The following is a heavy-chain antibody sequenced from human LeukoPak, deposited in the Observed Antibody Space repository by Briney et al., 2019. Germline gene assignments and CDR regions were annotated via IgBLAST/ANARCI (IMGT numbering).Heavy chain of an antibody. V-gene: IGHV3-20*04. CDR1: GFTFDDYG. CDR2: INWNGGST. Sequence: GGSLRLSCAASGFTFDDYGMSWVRQAPGKGLEWVSGINWNGGSTGYADSVKGRFTISRDNAKNSLYLQMNSLRADDTAVYYCVRDRGGTYSGDNLFDPWGQGTLVTVSS. D-gene: IGHD1/OR15-1a*01. CDR3: VRDRGGTYSGDNLFDP. J-gene: IGHJ5*02.